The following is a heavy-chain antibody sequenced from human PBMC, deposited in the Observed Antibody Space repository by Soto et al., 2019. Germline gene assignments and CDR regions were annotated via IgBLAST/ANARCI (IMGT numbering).Heavy chain of an antibody. CDR3: ARDLYSSSARYFDY. J-gene: IGHJ4*02. CDR2: ISSSSSYI. D-gene: IGHD6-6*01. Sequence: EVQLVESGGGLVKPGGSLRLSCAASGFTFSSYSINWVRQAPGKGLEWVSSISSSSSYIYYADSVKGRFTISRDNAKNLLYLQMNRLRAEDTAVYYCARDLYSSSARYFDYWGQGTLVTVSS. CDR1: GFTFSSYS. V-gene: IGHV3-21*01.